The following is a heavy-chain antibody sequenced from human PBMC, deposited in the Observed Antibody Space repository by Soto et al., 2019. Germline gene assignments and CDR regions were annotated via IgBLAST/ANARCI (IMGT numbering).Heavy chain of an antibody. J-gene: IGHJ4*02. CDR3: AIVRVADSALDH. CDR2: ISYDGSDI. CDR1: GFIFSNYG. Sequence: GGSLRLSCVGSGFIFSNYGMHWVRQAPGKGLEWVAFISYDGSDILYADSVKGRFTISRDNSKSTLFLHMNRPTAEDTAIYFCAIVRVADSALDHWGQGTLVTVSP. V-gene: IGHV3-30*02. D-gene: IGHD3-10*02.